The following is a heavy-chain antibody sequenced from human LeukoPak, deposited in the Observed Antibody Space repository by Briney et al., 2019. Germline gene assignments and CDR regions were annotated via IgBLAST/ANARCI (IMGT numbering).Heavy chain of an antibody. CDR3: ARDRYDYVWGSYRRPFHFDY. J-gene: IGHJ4*02. Sequence: GGSPRLSCAASGFTFSSYEMNWVRQAPGKGLEWVSYISSSGSTIYYADSVKGRFTISRDNAKNSLYLQMNSLRAEDTAVYYCARDRYDYVWGSYRRPFHFDYWGQGTLVTVSS. D-gene: IGHD3-16*02. CDR1: GFTFSSYE. V-gene: IGHV3-48*03. CDR2: ISSSGSTI.